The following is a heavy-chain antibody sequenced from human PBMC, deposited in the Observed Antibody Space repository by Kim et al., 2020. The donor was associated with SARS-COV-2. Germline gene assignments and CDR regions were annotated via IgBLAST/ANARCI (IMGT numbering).Heavy chain of an antibody. D-gene: IGHD1-26*01. CDR3: ARDSYGSIDY. CDR2: TSYDDKDK. CDR1: GFTFSIFA. V-gene: IGHV3-30*04. Sequence: GGSLRLSCAASGFTFSIFAMHWVRQAPGKGLECVALTSYDDKDKNYADSVKGRFIISRDNSKNTVSLQMNSLTAEDTAIYYCARDSYGSIDYWGQGTLVT. J-gene: IGHJ4*02.